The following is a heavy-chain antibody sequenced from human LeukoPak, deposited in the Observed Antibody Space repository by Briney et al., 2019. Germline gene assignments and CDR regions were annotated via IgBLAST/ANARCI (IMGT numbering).Heavy chain of an antibody. CDR1: GFTFSDYA. CDR3: IRSVDSGWFIDY. Sequence: GGSLRLSCSGSGFTFSDYAMSWVRQAPGKGLEWVGFISTKAYGGTTQYAASVKGRFTVSRDDFKSIAYLQMNSLKTDDTGVYYRIRSVDSGWFIDYWGQGTLVTVSS. J-gene: IGHJ4*02. D-gene: IGHD6-19*01. CDR2: ISTKAYGGTT. V-gene: IGHV3-49*04.